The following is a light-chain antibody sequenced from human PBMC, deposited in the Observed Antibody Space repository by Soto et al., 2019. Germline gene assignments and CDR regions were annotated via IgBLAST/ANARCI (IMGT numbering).Light chain of an antibody. CDR3: HHYYTPVGS. V-gene: IGKV4-1*01. J-gene: IGKJ3*01. CDR1: RSILYSPTNRDY. Sequence: DIVMTQSPDSLAVSLGERATINCKSSRSILYSPTNRDYLAWYQQKPGQPPKLLIYWASTRESGVPDRFSGSGSGTDFTPNISSLQAEAAEVYYCHHYYTPVGSFGPGTKVDIK. CDR2: WAS.